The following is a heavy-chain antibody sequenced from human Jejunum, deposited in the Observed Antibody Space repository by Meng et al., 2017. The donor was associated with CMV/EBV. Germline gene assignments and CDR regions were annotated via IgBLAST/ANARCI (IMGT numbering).Heavy chain of an antibody. D-gene: IGHD2-2*01. Sequence: SSYEINWVRQAPGKGLEWVSYISSSGTSIFYAGSVKGRFTISRDNAKNSLFLQMDSLRAEDTAMYYCARGRDCSRANCYLPYYFGKWGQGTLVTVSS. V-gene: IGHV3-48*03. CDR2: ISSSGTSI. CDR1: SSYE. J-gene: IGHJ4*02. CDR3: ARGRDCSRANCYLPYYFGK.